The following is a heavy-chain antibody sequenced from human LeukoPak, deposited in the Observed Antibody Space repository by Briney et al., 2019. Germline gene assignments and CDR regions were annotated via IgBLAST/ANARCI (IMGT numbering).Heavy chain of an antibody. CDR3: ARDDGGYPYYYGMDV. CDR1: GYTFTSYG. Sequence: ASVKVSCKASGYTFTSYGISWVRQAPGQGLEWMGWISAYNGNTNYAQKLQGRVTMTTDTSTSTAYMELRSLRSDDTAVYYCARDDGGYPYYYGMDVWGQGTTVTVSS. CDR2: ISAYNGNT. D-gene: IGHD3-22*01. J-gene: IGHJ6*02. V-gene: IGHV1-18*01.